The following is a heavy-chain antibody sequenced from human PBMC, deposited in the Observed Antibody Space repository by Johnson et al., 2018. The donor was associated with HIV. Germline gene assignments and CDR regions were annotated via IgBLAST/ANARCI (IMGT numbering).Heavy chain of an antibody. CDR3: ARGICLGYCTNGVWALSAFDI. CDR1: GFTFSTYG. D-gene: IGHD2-8*01. CDR2: MWYDGSTK. V-gene: IGHV3-33*01. J-gene: IGHJ3*02. Sequence: QVQLVESGGGVVQPGRSLRLSCAASGFTFSTYGMHWVRQAPGKGLEWVAVMWYDGSTKYYADSVKGRFTISTDNSKKPLYLQMGSLRSEDMAVYYCARGICLGYCTNGVWALSAFDIWGQGTMVTVSS.